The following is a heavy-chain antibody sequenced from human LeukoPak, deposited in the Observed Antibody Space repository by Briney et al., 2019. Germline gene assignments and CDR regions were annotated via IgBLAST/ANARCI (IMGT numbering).Heavy chain of an antibody. V-gene: IGHV3-23*01. CDR3: AKSVLLWFGEIYYYYYYMDA. J-gene: IGHJ6*03. Sequence: GGSLRLSCAASGFTFSSYAMSRVRQAPGKGLEWVSAISGSGGSTYYADSVKGRFTISRDNSKNTLYLQMNSLRAEDTAVYYCAKSVLLWFGEIYYYYYYMDAWGKGTTVTVSS. D-gene: IGHD3-10*01. CDR2: ISGSGGST. CDR1: GFTFSSYA.